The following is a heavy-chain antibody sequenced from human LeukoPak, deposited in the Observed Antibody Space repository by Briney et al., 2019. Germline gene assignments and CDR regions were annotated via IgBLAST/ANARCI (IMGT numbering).Heavy chain of an antibody. CDR1: GGSISSYY. J-gene: IGHJ6*04. CDR3: ARVQQQLVSLSWSVEMDV. Sequence: SETLSLTCTVSGGSISSYYWSWIRQPPGKGLEWIGYIYYSGSTNYNPSLKSRVTISVDTSKNQFSLKLSSVTAADTAVYYCARVQQQLVSLSWSVEMDVWGKGTSVTVSS. D-gene: IGHD6-13*01. CDR2: IYYSGST. V-gene: IGHV4-59*01.